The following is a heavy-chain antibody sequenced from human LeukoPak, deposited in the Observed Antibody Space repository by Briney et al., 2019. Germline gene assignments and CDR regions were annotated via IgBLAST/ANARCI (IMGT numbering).Heavy chain of an antibody. CDR2: IYYSGST. CDR1: GASISSSSYY. D-gene: IGHD6-6*01. J-gene: IGHJ4*02. CDR3: ARYQSSSKSYYFDY. V-gene: IGHV4-39*07. Sequence: PSETLSLTCTVSGASISSSSYYWGWIRQPPGKGLEWIGSIYYSGSTNYNPSLKSRVTISVDTSKNQFSLKLSSVTAADTAVYYCARYQSSSKSYYFDYWGQGTLVTVSS.